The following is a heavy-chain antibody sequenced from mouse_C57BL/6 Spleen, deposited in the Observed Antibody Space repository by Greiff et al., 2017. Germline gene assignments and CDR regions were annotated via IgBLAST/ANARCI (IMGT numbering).Heavy chain of an antibody. CDR1: GYTFTSYW. D-gene: IGHD1-1*01. Sequence: VQLQQPGAELVMPGASVKLSCKASGYTFTSYWMHWVKQRPGQGLEWIGEIDPSDSYTNYNQKFKGKSTLTVDKSSSTAYMQLSSLTSEDSAVYYCARSASITTVVARDSAMDYWGQGTSVTVSS. CDR3: ARSASITTVVARDSAMDY. J-gene: IGHJ4*01. V-gene: IGHV1-69*01. CDR2: IDPSDSYT.